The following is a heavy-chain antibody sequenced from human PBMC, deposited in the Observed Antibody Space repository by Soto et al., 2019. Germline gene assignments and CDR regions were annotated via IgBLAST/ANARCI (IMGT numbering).Heavy chain of an antibody. D-gene: IGHD2-2*01. CDR2: ISGSANST. CDR3: ARGALCASTSCYVLSFFDP. J-gene: IGHJ5*02. Sequence: GGSLRLSCAASGFTFSNYAMSWVRQAPGKGLEWVSSISGSANSTYYADSVKARFTISRDNSKNTLHLEMTSLRAEDTAIYYCARGALCASTSCYVLSFFDPWGQGILVTVSS. CDR1: GFTFSNYA. V-gene: IGHV3-23*01.